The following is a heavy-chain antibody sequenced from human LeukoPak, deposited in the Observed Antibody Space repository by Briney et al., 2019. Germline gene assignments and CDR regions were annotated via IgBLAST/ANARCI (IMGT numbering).Heavy chain of an antibody. CDR1: GYTFTGYY. CDR3: AREILVDTAMVTYFVY. J-gene: IGHJ4*02. D-gene: IGHD5-18*01. CDR2: INPNSGGT. Sequence: ASVKVSCKASGYTFTGYYMHWVRQAPGQGFEWMGWINPNSGGTNYAQKFQGRVTMTRDTSISTAYMELSRLRSDDTAVYYCAREILVDTAMVTYFVYWGQGTLVTVSS. V-gene: IGHV1-2*02.